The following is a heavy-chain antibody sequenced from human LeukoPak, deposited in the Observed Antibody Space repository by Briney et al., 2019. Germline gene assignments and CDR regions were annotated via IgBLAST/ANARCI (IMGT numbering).Heavy chain of an antibody. J-gene: IGHJ4*02. Sequence: GGSLRLSCAASGFTFSTYEMNWVRQAPGKGLEWVSYIVGGSSDRTYYADSVKGRFTFSRENAKNTLYLHMNSLRAEDTAIYYCAREMYGPGLYYFDYWGQGALVTVSS. CDR1: GFTFSTYE. D-gene: IGHD3-10*01. CDR3: AREMYGPGLYYFDY. V-gene: IGHV3-48*03. CDR2: IVGGSSDRT.